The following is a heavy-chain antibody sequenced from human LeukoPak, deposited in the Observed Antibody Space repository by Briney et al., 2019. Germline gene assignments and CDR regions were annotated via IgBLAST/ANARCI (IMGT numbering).Heavy chain of an antibody. D-gene: IGHD5-24*01. Sequence: NSGGSLRLSCAASGFTFGSYSMNWVRQAPGKGLEWVSSISSSSSYIYYADSVKGRFTISRDNAKNSLYLQMNSLRAEDTAVYYCARDPLSGDGYLTGFDYWGKGTLVTVSS. CDR3: ARDPLSGDGYLTGFDY. CDR1: GFTFGSYS. J-gene: IGHJ4*02. CDR2: ISSSSSYI. V-gene: IGHV3-21*01.